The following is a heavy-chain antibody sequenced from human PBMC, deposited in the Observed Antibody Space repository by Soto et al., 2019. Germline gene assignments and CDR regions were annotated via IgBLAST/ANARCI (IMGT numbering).Heavy chain of an antibody. CDR1: GFTFGDYA. J-gene: IGHJ4*02. V-gene: IGHV3-9*01. CDR3: VKAGLRGDYLFDH. CDR2: ISWNSNHM. D-gene: IGHD4-17*01. Sequence: GGSLRLSCAASGFTFGDYAMHWVRQAPGKGLEWVSGISWNSNHMGNADSVKGRFTVSRDNAKNSLYLQMNSLRVDDTALYYCVKAGLRGDYLFDHWGQGTLVTVSS.